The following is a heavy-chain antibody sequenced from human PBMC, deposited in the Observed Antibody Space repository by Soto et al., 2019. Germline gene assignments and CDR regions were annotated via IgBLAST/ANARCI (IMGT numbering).Heavy chain of an antibody. CDR1: GFTFSSYG. V-gene: IGHV3-30*18. J-gene: IGHJ6*03. D-gene: IGHD3-3*01. CDR3: AKDRFSERSPPSYYMDV. Sequence: GGSLRLSCAASGFTFSSYGMHWVRQAPGKGLEWVAVISYDGSNKYYADSVKGRFTISRDNSKNTLYLQMNSLRAEDTAVYYCAKDRFSERSPPSYYMDVWGKGTTVTVSS. CDR2: ISYDGSNK.